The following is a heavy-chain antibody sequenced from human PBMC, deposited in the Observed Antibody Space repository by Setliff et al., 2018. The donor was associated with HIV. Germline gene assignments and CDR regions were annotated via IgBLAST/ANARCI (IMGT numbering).Heavy chain of an antibody. CDR3: ARVQQQLLQEDDYFDY. J-gene: IGHJ4*02. V-gene: IGHV3-48*03. D-gene: IGHD6-13*01. CDR1: GFIFSSYE. Sequence: GGSLRLSCAASGFIFSSYEMNWVRQAPGKGLEWVSYINSYGSSTYYADSVKGRFTISRDNAKNSLYLQMNSLRAEDTAVYYCARVQQQLLQEDDYFDYWGQGTLVTVSS. CDR2: INSYGSST.